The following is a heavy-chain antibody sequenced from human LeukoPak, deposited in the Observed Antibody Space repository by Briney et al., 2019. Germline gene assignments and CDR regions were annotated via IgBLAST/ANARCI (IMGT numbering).Heavy chain of an antibody. CDR3: ARDLVPQVVVVPAAMARYYYYGMDV. V-gene: IGHV1-2*02. CDR2: INPNSGGT. J-gene: IGHJ6*02. CDR1: GYTFTGYY. Sequence: ASVKVSCKASGYTFTGYYMHWVRQAPGQGLEWMGWINPNSGGTNYAQKFQGRVTMTRDTSISTAYMELSRLRSDDTAVYYCARDLVPQVVVVPAAMARYYYYGMDVWGQGTTVTVSS. D-gene: IGHD2-2*01.